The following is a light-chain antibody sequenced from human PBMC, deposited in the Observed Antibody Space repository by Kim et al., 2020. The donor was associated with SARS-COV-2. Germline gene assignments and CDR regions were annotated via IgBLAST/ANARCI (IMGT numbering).Light chain of an antibody. CDR1: RTVSDTY. J-gene: IGKJ2*01. CDR2: DTS. Sequence: SPGESATLSCRASRTVSDTYLAWYQQKPGQAPRLLIFDTSSRATGIPDRFSGSGSGTDFTLTISRLEPEDFAVYYCHQFGSKPHTFGQGTKLEI. V-gene: IGKV3-20*01. CDR3: HQFGSKPHT.